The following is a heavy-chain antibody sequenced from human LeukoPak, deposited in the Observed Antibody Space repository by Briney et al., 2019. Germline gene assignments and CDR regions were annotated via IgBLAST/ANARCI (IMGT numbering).Heavy chain of an antibody. CDR3: AREVGGDFDALDS. V-gene: IGHV4-39*07. CDR1: GGSISSSSYY. J-gene: IGHJ4*02. D-gene: IGHD4-17*01. Sequence: SETLSLTCTVSGGSISSSSYYWGWIRQPPGKGLEWIGSIYYSGSTYYNPSLKSRVTISVDNSKNQFSLTLTSVTAADTAVYYCAREVGGDFDALDSWGQGTLVTVSS. CDR2: IYYSGST.